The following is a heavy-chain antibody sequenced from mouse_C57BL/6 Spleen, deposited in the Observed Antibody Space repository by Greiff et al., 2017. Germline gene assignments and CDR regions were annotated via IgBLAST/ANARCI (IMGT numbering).Heavy chain of an antibody. CDR3: ARYYGSSDWYFDV. Sequence: QVQLQQPGAELVKPGASVKMSCKASGYTFTSYWITWVKQRPGQGLAWIGDIYPGSGSTTYNEKFKSKATLTVDTSSSTAYMQISSLTSEDAAVYYCARYYGSSDWYFDVWGTGTTVTVSA. V-gene: IGHV1-55*01. CDR2: IYPGSGST. J-gene: IGHJ1*03. CDR1: GYTFTSYW. D-gene: IGHD1-1*01.